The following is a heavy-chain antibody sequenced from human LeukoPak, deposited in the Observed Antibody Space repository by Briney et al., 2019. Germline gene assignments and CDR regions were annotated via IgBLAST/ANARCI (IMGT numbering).Heavy chain of an antibody. CDR3: ARVITIFGVGRDSYYFDY. CDR2: IYYSGST. CDR1: GGSISSYY. Sequence: TSETLSLTCTVSGGSISSYYWSWIRQPPGKGLEWIGYIYYSGSTNYNPSLKSRVTISVDTSKNQFSLKLSSVTAADTAVYYCARVITIFGVGRDSYYFDYWGQGTLVTVSS. J-gene: IGHJ4*02. V-gene: IGHV4-59*01. D-gene: IGHD3-3*01.